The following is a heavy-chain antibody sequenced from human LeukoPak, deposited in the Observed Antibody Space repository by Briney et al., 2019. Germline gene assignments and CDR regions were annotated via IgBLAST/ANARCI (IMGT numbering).Heavy chain of an antibody. CDR3: ARDSSSCLDC. CDR1: GFTFDDYA. J-gene: IGHJ4*02. Sequence: GGSLRLSCAASGFTFDDYAMHWVRHAPGKGLEWVSLISGAGGSTYYADSVKGRFTISRDNSKNSLYLQMNSLRTEDTALYYCARDSSSCLDCWGQGTLVTVSS. CDR2: ISGAGGST. D-gene: IGHD6-13*01. V-gene: IGHV3-43*02.